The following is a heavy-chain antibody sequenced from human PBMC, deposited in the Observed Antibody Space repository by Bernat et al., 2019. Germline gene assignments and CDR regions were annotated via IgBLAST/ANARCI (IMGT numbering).Heavy chain of an antibody. D-gene: IGHD4-17*01. CDR2: ISYHGSEK. CDR1: GFTFSNYA. V-gene: IGHV3-30*04. Sequence: QVQLVESGGGVVQPGRSLRLSCAASGFTFSNYAMHLVRQAPGKGLEWVTVISYHGSEKYYSDSVKGRFTISRDNSKNTLYLQMDSLRAEDTAVYFCARVGARTTVPHGLDIWGQGTMVTVSS. CDR3: ARVGARTTVPHGLDI. J-gene: IGHJ3*02.